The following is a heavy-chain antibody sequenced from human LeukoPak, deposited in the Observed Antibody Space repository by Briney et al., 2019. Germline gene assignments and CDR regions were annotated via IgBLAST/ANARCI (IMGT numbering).Heavy chain of an antibody. D-gene: IGHD3-22*01. CDR2: IIPIFGTA. CDR3: AKDRTSSMIVVAPIDY. V-gene: IGHV1-69*05. CDR1: GGTFSSYA. J-gene: IGHJ4*02. Sequence: SVKVSCKASGGTFSSYAISWVRQAPGQGLEWMGGIIPIFGTANYAQKFQGRVTITTDESTSTAYMELNSLRAEDTAVYYCAKDRTSSMIVVAPIDYWGQGTVVTVSS.